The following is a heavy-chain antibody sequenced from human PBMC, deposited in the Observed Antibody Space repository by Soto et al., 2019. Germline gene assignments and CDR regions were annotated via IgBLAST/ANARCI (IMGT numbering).Heavy chain of an antibody. CDR1: GFTFSSYA. D-gene: IGHD6-13*01. Sequence: PGGSLRLSCAASGFTFSSYAMSWVRQAPGKGLEWVSAISGSGGSTYYADSVKGRFTISRDISKNTLYLQMNSLTAEDTALYYCAKGWMASAGYFFDYWGQGTLVTVSS. CDR3: AKGWMASAGYFFDY. J-gene: IGHJ4*02. CDR2: ISGSGGST. V-gene: IGHV3-23*01.